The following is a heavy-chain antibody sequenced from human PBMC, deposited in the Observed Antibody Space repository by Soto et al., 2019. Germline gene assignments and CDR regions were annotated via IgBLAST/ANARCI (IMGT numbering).Heavy chain of an antibody. CDR2: IGTAGDT. CDR3: ARSPPGGYHYYYGMDV. J-gene: IGHJ6*02. Sequence: EVQLVESGGGLVQPGGSLRLSCAASGFTFSSYDMQWVRQATGKGLEWVSAIGTAGDTYYPGSLKGRFTISRENAKNSLYLQMNSLSAGDTAVYYCARSPPGGYHYYYGMDVWGQGTTVTVSS. D-gene: IGHD3-22*01. V-gene: IGHV3-13*04. CDR1: GFTFSSYD.